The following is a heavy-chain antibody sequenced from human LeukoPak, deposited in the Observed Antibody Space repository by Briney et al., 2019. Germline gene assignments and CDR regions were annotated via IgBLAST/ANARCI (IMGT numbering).Heavy chain of an antibody. CDR3: ARPAEYSSSSGFDY. D-gene: IGHD6-6*01. CDR1: GGTFSSYA. V-gene: IGHV1-69*04. J-gene: IGHJ4*02. CDR2: VIPIFGIA. Sequence: GASVKVSCKASGGTFSSYAISWVRQAPGQGLEWMGRVIPIFGIANYAQKFQGRVTITADKSTSTAYMELSSLRSEDTAVYSCARPAEYSSSSGFDYWGQGTLVSVSS.